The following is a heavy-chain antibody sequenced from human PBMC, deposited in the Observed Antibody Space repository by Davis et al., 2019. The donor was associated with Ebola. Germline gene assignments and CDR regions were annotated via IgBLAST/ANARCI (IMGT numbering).Heavy chain of an antibody. D-gene: IGHD3-9*01. Sequence: SVKVSCKASGGIFSSYAISWVRQAPRQGLEWMGGFIPIFGTANYAQKFQGRVTITADESTSTAYMELSSLRSEDTAVYYCARGQGYHYDILTGYSPLDAFDIWGQGTMVTVSS. CDR3: ARGQGYHYDILTGYSPLDAFDI. CDR1: GGIFSSYA. V-gene: IGHV1-69*13. CDR2: FIPIFGTA. J-gene: IGHJ3*02.